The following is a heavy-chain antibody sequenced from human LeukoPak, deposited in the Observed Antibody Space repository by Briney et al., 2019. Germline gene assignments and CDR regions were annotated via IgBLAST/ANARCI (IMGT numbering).Heavy chain of an antibody. V-gene: IGHV3-23*01. Sequence: PGGSLRLSCAASGFTFSSYAMSWVRQAPGKGLEWVSAISGSGGSTYYADSVKGRFTISRDNSKNTLYLQMNSLRAEDTAVYYCAKRRASTFEGYYFDYWGQGTLVTVSS. CDR3: AKRRASTFEGYYFDY. D-gene: IGHD3-16*01. CDR1: GFTFSSYA. CDR2: ISGSGGST. J-gene: IGHJ4*02.